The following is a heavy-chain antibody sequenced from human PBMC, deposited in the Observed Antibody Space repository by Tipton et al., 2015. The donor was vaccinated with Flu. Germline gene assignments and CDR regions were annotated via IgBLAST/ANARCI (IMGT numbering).Heavy chain of an antibody. V-gene: IGHV3-11*01. J-gene: IGHJ6*02. CDR3: ARDKTNVLRYFEAGMDV. CDR1: GFTLTDYY. D-gene: IGHD3-9*01. CDR2: ISSSGIPI. Sequence: SLRLSCAASGFTLTDYYMNWVRQPPGKGLEWVSLISSSGIPIYYADSVKGRFTISRDSAMNSLYLQMNSLRAEDTAVYYCARDKTNVLRYFEAGMDVWGQGTTVTVSS.